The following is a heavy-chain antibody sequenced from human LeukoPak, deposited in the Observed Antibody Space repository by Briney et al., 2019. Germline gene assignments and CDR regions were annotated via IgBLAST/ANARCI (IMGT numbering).Heavy chain of an antibody. Sequence: PGGSLRLSCAAPGFTFSSYGMHWVRQAPGKGLEWVAVIWYDGSNKYYADSVKGRFTISRDNSKNTLYLQMNSLRAEDTAVYYCARDLGEYARGFGYWGQGTLVTVSS. V-gene: IGHV3-33*01. J-gene: IGHJ4*02. D-gene: IGHD2/OR15-2a*01. CDR3: ARDLGEYARGFGY. CDR2: IWYDGSNK. CDR1: GFTFSSYG.